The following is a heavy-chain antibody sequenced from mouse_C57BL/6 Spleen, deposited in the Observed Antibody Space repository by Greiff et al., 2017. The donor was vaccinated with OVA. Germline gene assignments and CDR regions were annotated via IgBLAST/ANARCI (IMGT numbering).Heavy chain of an antibody. D-gene: IGHD1-1*01. CDR2: ISSGSSTI. J-gene: IGHJ2*01. V-gene: IGHV5-17*01. CDR3: AREAYYGSSKGYFDY. Sequence: EVKVVESGGGLVKPGGSLKLSCAASGFTFSDYGMHWVRQAPEKGLEWVAYISSGSSTIYYADTVKGRFTISRDNAKTTLFLQMTSLRSEDTAMYYCAREAYYGSSKGYFDYWGQGTTLTVSS. CDR1: GFTFSDYG.